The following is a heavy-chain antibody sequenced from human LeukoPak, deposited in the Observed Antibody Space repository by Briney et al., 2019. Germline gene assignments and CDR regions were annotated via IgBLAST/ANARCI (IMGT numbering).Heavy chain of an antibody. J-gene: IGHJ5*02. Sequence: GGSLRLSCAASGFTFSSYGMHWVRQAPGKGLEWVAVISYDGSNKYYADSVMGRFTISRDNSKNTLYLQMNSLRAEDTAVYYCAKEPVTGPNWFDPWGQGTLVTVSS. V-gene: IGHV3-30*18. CDR1: GFTFSSYG. CDR3: AKEPVTGPNWFDP. CDR2: ISYDGSNK. D-gene: IGHD5-18*01.